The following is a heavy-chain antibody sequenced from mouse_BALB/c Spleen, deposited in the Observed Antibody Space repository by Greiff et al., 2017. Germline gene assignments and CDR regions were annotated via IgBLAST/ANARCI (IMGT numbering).Heavy chain of an antibody. CDR3: ARSGIGDAMDY. Sequence: QVQLQQSGAELAKPGASVKMSCKASGYTFTSYWMHWVKQRPGQGLEWIGYINPSTGYTEYNQKFKDKATLTADKSSSTAYMQLSSLTSEDSAVYYCARSGIGDAMDYWGQGTSVTVSS. D-gene: IGHD1-3*01. J-gene: IGHJ4*01. V-gene: IGHV1-7*01. CDR1: GYTFTSYW. CDR2: INPSTGYT.